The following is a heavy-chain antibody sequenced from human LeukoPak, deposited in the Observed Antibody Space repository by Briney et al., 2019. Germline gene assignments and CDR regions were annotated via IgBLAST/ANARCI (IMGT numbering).Heavy chain of an antibody. Sequence: PSETLSLTCTVYGGSFSGYDWSWIRQPPGKGLEWIGEINHSGSTNHNPSLKSRVTISVDTSKNQFSLKLSSVTAADTAVYYCARDILHGALDAFDIWGQGTMVTVSS. CDR1: GGSFSGYD. CDR3: ARDILHGALDAFDI. V-gene: IGHV4-34*01. CDR2: INHSGST. J-gene: IGHJ3*02. D-gene: IGHD2-8*01.